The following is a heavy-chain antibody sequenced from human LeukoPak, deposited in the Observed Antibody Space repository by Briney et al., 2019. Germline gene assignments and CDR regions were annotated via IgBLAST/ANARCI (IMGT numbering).Heavy chain of an antibody. CDR2: LHFDGSTK. CDR1: GFTFNNYG. J-gene: IGHJ4*02. V-gene: IGHV3-30*02. CDR3: ASGKSVTFGGVIVSFDY. D-gene: IGHD3-16*02. Sequence: PGGSLRLSCAASGFTFNNYGVHWVRQAPGKGLEWLAFLHFDGSTKHYAVSVKGRFTISRDNSQNTVYLQMNSLRAEDTAVYYCASGKSVTFGGVIVSFDYWGQRTLVTVSS.